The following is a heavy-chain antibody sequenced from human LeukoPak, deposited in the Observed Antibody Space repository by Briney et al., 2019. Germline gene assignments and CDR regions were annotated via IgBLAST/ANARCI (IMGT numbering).Heavy chain of an antibody. D-gene: IGHD2-15*01. V-gene: IGHV3-23*01. Sequence: GGSLRLSCAASGFTFSTYAMTWVRQAPGKGLEWVSVISGSGGSTYYADSVKGRFTLSRDNSKNTIYLQMNSLRAEDTAVYYCAKSIGGVVVVAADYWGQGSLVTVSS. CDR2: ISGSGGST. CDR3: AKSIGGVVVVAADY. CDR1: GFTFSTYA. J-gene: IGHJ4*02.